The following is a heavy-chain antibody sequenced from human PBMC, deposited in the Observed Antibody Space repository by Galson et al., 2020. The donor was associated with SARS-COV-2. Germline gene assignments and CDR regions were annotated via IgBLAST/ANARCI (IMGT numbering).Heavy chain of an antibody. D-gene: IGHD3-10*01. CDR1: GFSLSTSGMC. V-gene: IGHV4-61*03. J-gene: IGHJ4*02. CDR2: VSYSRNT. CDR3: ARQLCVRVDGERDSCTPFDY. Sequence: ESGPTLVKPTQTLTLTCTFSGFSLSTSGMCVSWIRQPPGKGLEWLAHVSYSRNTKYNPSFKSRVTMSVDTSNNNFSLLLRSVAATDTAVYYCARQLCVRVDGERDSCTPFDYWGQGALVSVSS.